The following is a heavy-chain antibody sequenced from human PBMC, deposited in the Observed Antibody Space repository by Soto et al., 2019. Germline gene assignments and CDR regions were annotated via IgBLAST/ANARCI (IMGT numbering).Heavy chain of an antibody. CDR3: ARAHDYGDHYYFDY. CDR2: IYYSGST. CDR1: GGSISSYY. D-gene: IGHD4-17*01. J-gene: IGHJ4*02. Sequence: SLTCTVSGGSISSYYWSWIRQPPGKGLEWIGYIYYSGSTNYNPSLKSRVTISVDTSKNQFSLKLSSVTAADTAVYYCARAHDYGDHYYFDYWGQGTLVTVSS. V-gene: IGHV4-59*01.